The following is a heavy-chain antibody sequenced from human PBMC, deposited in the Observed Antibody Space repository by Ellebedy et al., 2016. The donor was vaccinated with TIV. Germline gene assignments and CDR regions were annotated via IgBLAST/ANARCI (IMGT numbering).Heavy chain of an antibody. J-gene: IGHJ4*02. D-gene: IGHD4-17*01. Sequence: AASVKVSCKASGYTLMSYGICWVRQAPGQGLESMGWVSPYDGNTNYAQKFQGRVTMTIETSTSTGYMELRSLRSDDTAVYYCARGFRYGSGRCPLDYWGQGTLVTVSS. CDR2: VSPYDGNT. CDR3: ARGFRYGSGRCPLDY. V-gene: IGHV1-18*01. CDR1: GYTLMSYG.